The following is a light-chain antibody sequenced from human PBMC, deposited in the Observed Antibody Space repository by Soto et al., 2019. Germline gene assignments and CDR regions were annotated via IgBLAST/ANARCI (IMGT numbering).Light chain of an antibody. Sequence: EIVLTQSPGTLPSSPGERATLSCRASQSVNSNYLAWYQQKPGQAPRLLIYGASSRATGIPDRFSGSGSGTDFTLTISRLEPEDFAVFFCQHYDSSPPTFGQGTKVEIK. J-gene: IGKJ1*01. V-gene: IGKV3-20*01. CDR3: QHYDSSPPT. CDR2: GAS. CDR1: QSVNSNY.